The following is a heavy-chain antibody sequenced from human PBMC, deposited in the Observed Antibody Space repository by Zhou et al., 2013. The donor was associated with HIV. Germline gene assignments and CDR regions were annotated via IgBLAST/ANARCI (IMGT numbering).Heavy chain of an antibody. CDR3: ASTPIYGDYFRNYFYYGLDV. Sequence: QVQLVQSGAEVKKPGSSVKVSCKASGGSLFNYAISWVRQAPGQGLEWMGGIIPIFGTASYAQKFQGRVTITADAPTTTAYMELRGLGSEDTAVYYCASTPIYGDYFRNYFYYGLDVWGQGTTVTVSS. V-gene: IGHV1-69*12. D-gene: IGHD4-17*01. CDR2: IIPIFGTA. J-gene: IGHJ6*02. CDR1: GGSLFNYA.